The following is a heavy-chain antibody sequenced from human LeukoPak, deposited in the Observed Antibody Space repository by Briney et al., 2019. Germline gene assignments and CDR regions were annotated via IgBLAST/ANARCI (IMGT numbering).Heavy chain of an antibody. CDR3: AKDRSSGWYLGNDY. CDR2: IRYDGSNK. D-gene: IGHD6-19*01. Sequence: PGGSLRLSCATSGFTFSSYGMHWVRQAPGKGLEWVAFIRYDGSNKYYADSVKGRFTISRDNSKNTLYLRMNSLRAEDTAVYYCAKDRSSGWYLGNDYWGQGTLVTVSS. J-gene: IGHJ4*02. CDR1: GFTFSSYG. V-gene: IGHV3-30*02.